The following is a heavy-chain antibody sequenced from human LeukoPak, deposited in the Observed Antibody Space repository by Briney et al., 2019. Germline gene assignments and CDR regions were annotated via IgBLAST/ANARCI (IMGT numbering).Heavy chain of an antibody. D-gene: IGHD2-2*01. J-gene: IGHJ4*02. Sequence: QPGGSLRLSCAASGFTFSSYAMSWVRQAPGKGLEWVSAISGSGTRTYYADSVKGRFTISRDNSKNTLYLQMNSLRAEDRAVYYCAKEQTSSGFFDYWGQGTLVTVSS. CDR3: AKEQTSSGFFDY. CDR1: GFTFSSYA. V-gene: IGHV3-23*01. CDR2: ISGSGTRT.